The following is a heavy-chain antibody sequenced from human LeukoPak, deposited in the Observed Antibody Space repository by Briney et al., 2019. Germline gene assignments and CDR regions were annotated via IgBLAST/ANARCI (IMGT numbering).Heavy chain of an antibody. D-gene: IGHD4-17*01. V-gene: IGHV4-59*01. CDR3: ARSGTYGDYNY. J-gene: IGHJ4*02. CDR1: GGSISSYY. Sequence: PSETLSLTCTVSGGSISSYYWSWIRQPPGKGLEWIGYIYYSGSTNYNPSLKSRVTISVDTSKNQFSLKLSSVTAADTAVYYCARSGTYGDYNYWGQGTLVTVSS. CDR2: IYYSGST.